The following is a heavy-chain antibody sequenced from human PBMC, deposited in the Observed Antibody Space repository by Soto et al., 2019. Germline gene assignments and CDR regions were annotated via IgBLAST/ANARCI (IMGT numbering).Heavy chain of an antibody. V-gene: IGHV3-23*01. CDR1: GFTFSSYA. CDR3: AKDGWVPMVRGVVGAFDI. D-gene: IGHD3-10*01. Sequence: EVQLLESGGGLVQPGGSLRLSCAASGFTFSSYAMSWVRQAPGKGLEWVSAISGSGGSTYYADSVKGRFTISRDNSKNTLYLQMNSLRAEDTDVYYCAKDGWVPMVRGVVGAFDIWGQGTMVTVSS. J-gene: IGHJ3*02. CDR2: ISGSGGST.